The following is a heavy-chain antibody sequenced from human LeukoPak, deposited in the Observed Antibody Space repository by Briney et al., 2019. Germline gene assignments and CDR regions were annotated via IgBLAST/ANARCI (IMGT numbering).Heavy chain of an antibody. J-gene: IGHJ4*02. CDR2: IIPILGIA. D-gene: IGHD1-26*01. CDR1: GGTFSSYA. V-gene: IGHV1-69*04. Sequence: ASVKVSCKASGGTFSSYAISWVRQAPGQGLEWMGRIIPILGIANYAQKFQGRVTITADKSTSTAYMELSSLRSEDTAVYYCARGETQANLDYWGQGTLVTVSS. CDR3: ARGETQANLDY.